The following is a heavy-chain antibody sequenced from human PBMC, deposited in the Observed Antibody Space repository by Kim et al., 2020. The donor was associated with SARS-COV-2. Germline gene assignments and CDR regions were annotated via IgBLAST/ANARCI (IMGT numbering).Heavy chain of an antibody. J-gene: IGHJ4*02. CDR3: AKDHVAAASYFDY. V-gene: IGHV3-43*01. Sequence: YADSVKGRFTISRDNSKNSLYLQMNSLRTEDTALYYCAKDHVAAASYFDYCGQGTLVTVSS. D-gene: IGHD6-13*01.